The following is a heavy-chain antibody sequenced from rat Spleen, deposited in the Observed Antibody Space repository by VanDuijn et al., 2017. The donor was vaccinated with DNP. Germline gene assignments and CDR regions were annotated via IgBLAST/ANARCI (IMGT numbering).Heavy chain of an antibody. CDR1: GFTFSSFA. CDR3: ATSESAGFVL. J-gene: IGHJ3*01. CDR2: ITSGGSNT. V-gene: IGHV5-25*01. D-gene: IGHD3-7*01. Sequence: EVQLVETGGGLVQPGRSLKLSCAASGFTFSSFAMAWVRQAPKKGLEWVATITSGGSNTYYPDSVKGRFTISRDNAKSTLYLQMDSLRSEDTATYYCATSESAGFVLWGQGTLVTVSS.